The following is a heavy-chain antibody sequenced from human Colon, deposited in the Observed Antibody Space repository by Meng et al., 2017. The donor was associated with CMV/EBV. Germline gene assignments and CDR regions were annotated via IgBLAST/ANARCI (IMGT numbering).Heavy chain of an antibody. V-gene: IGHV1-18*01. D-gene: IGHD3-16*01. J-gene: IGHJ4*02. CDR1: GYTFSNYG. CDR3: ARGMGGLGYYFDS. CDR2: ISAYNGDT. Sequence: QAQLVQSGDEVKKPGASVKVSCKTSGYTFSNYGITWVRQAPGQGLEWMGWISAYNGDTNYEQKFQGRVTMTTDRSTSTAYMELRSLRSDDTAVYYCARGMGGLGYYFDSRGQGTLVTVSS.